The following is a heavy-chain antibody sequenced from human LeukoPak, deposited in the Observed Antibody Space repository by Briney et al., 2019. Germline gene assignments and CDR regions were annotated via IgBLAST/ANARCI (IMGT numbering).Heavy chain of an antibody. CDR3: ATRRWKSFGYGMDV. CDR1: GGTFSSYA. Sequence: ASVNVSCKASGGTFSSYAISWVRQAPGQGLEWMGRIIPILGIANYAQKFQGRVTMTEDTSTDTAYMELSSLRSEDTAVYYCATRRWKSFGYGMDVWGQGTTVTVSS. V-gene: IGHV1-69*04. J-gene: IGHJ6*02. D-gene: IGHD4-23*01. CDR2: IIPILGIA.